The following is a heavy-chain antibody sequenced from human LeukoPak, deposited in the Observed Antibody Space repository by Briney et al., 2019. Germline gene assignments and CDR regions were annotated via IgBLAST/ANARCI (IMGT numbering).Heavy chain of an antibody. J-gene: IGHJ4*02. V-gene: IGHV3-30*03. CDR3: AALSDY. CDR1: GFTFSSYG. CDR2: ISYDGSNK. Sequence: GGSLRLSCAASGFTFSSYGMHCVRQAPGKGLEWVAVISYDGSNKYYADSVKGRFTISRDNSKNTLYLQMDSLRAEDTAVYYCAALSDYWGQGTLVTVSS.